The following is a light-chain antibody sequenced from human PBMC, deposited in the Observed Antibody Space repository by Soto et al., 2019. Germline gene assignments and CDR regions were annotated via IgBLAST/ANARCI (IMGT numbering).Light chain of an antibody. J-gene: IGLJ1*01. CDR3: QVWDSSSDQYV. Sequence: SYELTQPPSVSVAPGQTASITCGGNKFGSKSVHWYQQRPGQAPVLVVYDDSDRPSGIPERFSGSNSGNTATLTIRRVEAGDEADYYCQVWDSSSDQYVFGTGTKLTVL. CDR2: DDS. CDR1: KFGSKS. V-gene: IGLV3-21*02.